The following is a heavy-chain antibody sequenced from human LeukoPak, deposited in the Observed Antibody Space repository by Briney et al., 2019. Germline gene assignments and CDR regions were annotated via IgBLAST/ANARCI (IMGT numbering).Heavy chain of an antibody. Sequence: PSETLSLTCTVSGGSISSGDYYWSWIRQPPGKGLEWIGYIYYSGNTNYNPSLKSRLTILLDTSKNQLSLKLSSVTAADTAVYYCAGQVYTSGWDLWGQGTLVTVSS. CDR2: IYYSGNT. CDR1: GGSISSGDYY. CDR3: AGQVYTSGWDL. V-gene: IGHV4-30-4*01. D-gene: IGHD6-19*01. J-gene: IGHJ4*02.